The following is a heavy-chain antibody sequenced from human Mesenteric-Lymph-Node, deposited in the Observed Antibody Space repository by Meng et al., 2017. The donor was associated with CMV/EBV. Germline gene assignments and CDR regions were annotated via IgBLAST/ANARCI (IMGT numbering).Heavy chain of an antibody. D-gene: IGHD3-10*01. V-gene: IGHV4-34*01. CDR3: ARTKDGGEYFFDY. CDR2: INHSGST. CDR1: GGSSSGYY. J-gene: IGHJ4*02. Sequence: SETLSLTCAVYGGSSSGYYWSWIRQPPGKGLEWIGEINHSGSTNYNPSLKSRVTISTDTSRNQFSLKLSSVTAADTAVYYCARTKDGGEYFFDYWGQGALVTVSS.